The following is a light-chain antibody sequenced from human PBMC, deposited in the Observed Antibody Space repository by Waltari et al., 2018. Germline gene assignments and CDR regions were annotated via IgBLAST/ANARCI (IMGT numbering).Light chain of an antibody. Sequence: EIVMTQSPATLSVSPGEGATLSCRASQSVTSKLAWYQLKPGQAPRLVIYDASSRATGIPARFSGSGSGTEFTLTISSLQSEDFAVYYCQQYGSSRWTFGQGTKVEIK. V-gene: IGKV3D-15*01. J-gene: IGKJ1*01. CDR1: QSVTSK. CDR3: QQYGSSRWT. CDR2: DAS.